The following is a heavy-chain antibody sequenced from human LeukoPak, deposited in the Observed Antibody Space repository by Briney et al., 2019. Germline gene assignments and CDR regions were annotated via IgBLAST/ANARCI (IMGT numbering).Heavy chain of an antibody. V-gene: IGHV4-39*01. D-gene: IGHD3-22*01. CDR2: MYYSGST. J-gene: IGHJ4*02. CDR1: GGSISNNNYY. Sequence: SETLSLTCIVSGGSISNNNYYRGWIRQPPGKGLEWIGSMYYSGSTYYNPSLKSRVTMSGDSSKNQLSLKLSSVTAADTAVYYCVRLGDNSGYYPLDYWGQGTLVTVSS. CDR3: VRLGDNSGYYPLDY.